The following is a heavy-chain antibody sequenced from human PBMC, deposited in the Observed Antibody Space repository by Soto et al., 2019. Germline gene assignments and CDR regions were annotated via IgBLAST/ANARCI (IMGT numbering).Heavy chain of an antibody. Sequence: SETLSLTCTVSGGSISSYYWSWIRQPPGKGLEWIGYIYYGGSTNYNPSLKSRVTISVDTSKNQFSLKLSSVTAADTAVYYCARDRASSWYSELLSATKNYYGMDVWGQGTTVTVSS. CDR1: GGSISSYY. V-gene: IGHV4-59*01. CDR2: IYYGGST. CDR3: ARDRASSWYSELLSATKNYYGMDV. D-gene: IGHD6-13*01. J-gene: IGHJ6*02.